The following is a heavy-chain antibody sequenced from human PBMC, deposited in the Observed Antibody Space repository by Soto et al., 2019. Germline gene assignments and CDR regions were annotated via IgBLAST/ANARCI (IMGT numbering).Heavy chain of an antibody. CDR2: ISGSGGST. CDR3: AKDLVGPNADYYDY. CDR1: GFTFSSYA. Sequence: EVQLLESGGGLVQPGGSLRLSCAASGFTFSSYAMSWVRQAPGKGMEWVAAISGSGGSTYYADSVKGRFTISRENSKNTLYRQMNSLRAEDAAVYYCAKDLVGPNADYYDYWGQGALVTVSS. J-gene: IGHJ4*02. V-gene: IGHV3-23*01. D-gene: IGHD2-15*01.